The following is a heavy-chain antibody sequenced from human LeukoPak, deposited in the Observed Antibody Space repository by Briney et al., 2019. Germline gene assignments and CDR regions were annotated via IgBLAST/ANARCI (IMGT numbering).Heavy chain of an antibody. CDR1: GFTFSSYW. V-gene: IGHV3-7*04. J-gene: IGHJ4*02. D-gene: IGHD5-18*01. CDR3: ARGSLYSYGSDY. Sequence: GGSLRLSCAASGFTFSSYWMSWVRQAPGKGLERVANIKQDGSEKYYVGSVKGRFTISRDNAKNSLYLQMSSLRAEDTAVYYCARGSLYSYGSDYWGQGTLVTVSS. CDR2: IKQDGSEK.